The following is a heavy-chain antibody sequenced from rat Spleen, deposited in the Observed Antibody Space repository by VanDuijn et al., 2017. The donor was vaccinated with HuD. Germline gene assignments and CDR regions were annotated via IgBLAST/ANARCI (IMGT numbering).Heavy chain of an antibody. CDR2: ITNTGGIT. CDR3: ARSSTGN. V-gene: IGHV5-31*01. D-gene: IGHD5-1*01. CDR1: GFTFNNYW. Sequence: EVQLVESGGGLVQPGRSLKLSCVASGFTFNNYWMTWVRQAPGKGLEWIASITNTGGITYYPDSVKGRFTISRDNAKSTLYLQMDSLRSEDTATYYCARSSTGNWGQGVMVTVSS. J-gene: IGHJ2*01.